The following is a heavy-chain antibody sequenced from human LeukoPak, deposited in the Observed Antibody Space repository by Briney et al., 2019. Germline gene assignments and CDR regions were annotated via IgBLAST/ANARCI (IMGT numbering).Heavy chain of an antibody. D-gene: IGHD5-24*01. V-gene: IGHV5-51*01. CDR1: GYDFANSW. J-gene: IGHJ4*02. Sequence: GESLKISCTASGYDFANSWIGWVRQMPGKGLEWMGLIYPRDSDTLYSPSFQGQVTISADKSIRTANLQWSSLTASDTAMYYCARGERAMATRKAGFDYWGQGTLVTVSS. CDR2: IYPRDSDT. CDR3: ARGERAMATRKAGFDY.